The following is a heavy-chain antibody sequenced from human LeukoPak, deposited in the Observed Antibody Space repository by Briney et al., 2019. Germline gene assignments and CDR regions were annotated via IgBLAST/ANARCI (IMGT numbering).Heavy chain of an antibody. D-gene: IGHD6-19*01. Sequence: PSETLSLTCTVSGGSISSSSYYWGWIRQPPGKGLEWIGNIYYSGSTYYNPSLKSRVTISVDTSKNQFSLKLSSVTAADTAVYYCARLGPAYSSGWLDAFDIWGQGTMVTVSS. J-gene: IGHJ3*02. CDR1: GGSISSSSYY. CDR2: IYYSGST. V-gene: IGHV4-39*01. CDR3: ARLGPAYSSGWLDAFDI.